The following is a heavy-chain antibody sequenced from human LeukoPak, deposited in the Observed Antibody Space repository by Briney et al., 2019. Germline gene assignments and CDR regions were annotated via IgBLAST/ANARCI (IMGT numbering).Heavy chain of an antibody. D-gene: IGHD3-22*01. CDR3: AKDLTASSYYYDSSGYYSYLFDY. CDR2: ISWNSGSI. CDR1: GFTFDDYA. V-gene: IGHV3-9*01. J-gene: IGHJ4*02. Sequence: PGGSLRLSCAASGFTFDDYAMHWVRQAPGKGLEWVSGISWNSGSIGYAVSVKGRFTISRDNAKNSLYLQMNSLRAEDTALYYCAKDLTASSYYYDSSGYYSYLFDYWGQGTLVTVSS.